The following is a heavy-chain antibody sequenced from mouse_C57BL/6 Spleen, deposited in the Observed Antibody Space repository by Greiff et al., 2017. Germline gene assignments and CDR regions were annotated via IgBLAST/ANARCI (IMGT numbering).Heavy chain of an antibody. V-gene: IGHV5-12*01. D-gene: IGHD2-4*01. CDR2: ISNGGGST. J-gene: IGHJ1*03. CDR1: GFTFSDYY. Sequence: DVKLVESGGGLVQPGGSLKLSCAASGFTFSDYYMYWVRQTPEKRLEWVAYISNGGGSTYYPDTVKGRFTISRDNAKNTLYLQMSRLKSEDTAIYYCARRMITTRGYWYFDVWGTGTTVTVSS. CDR3: ARRMITTRGYWYFDV.